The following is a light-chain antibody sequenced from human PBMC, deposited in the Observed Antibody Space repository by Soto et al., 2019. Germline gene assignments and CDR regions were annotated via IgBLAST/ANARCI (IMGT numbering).Light chain of an antibody. V-gene: IGKV1-5*01. CDR1: QSISTW. CDR2: DAS. CDR3: NQYNRYFYS. Sequence: DIQMTQSPSTLSASVGDRVTITCRASQSISTWLAWYQQKAGKAPKLLIYDASSLESGVPSRFSGSGSGTEFTLTINSLQPDDFATYYCNQYNRYFYSFGQGTKLEIK. J-gene: IGKJ2*01.